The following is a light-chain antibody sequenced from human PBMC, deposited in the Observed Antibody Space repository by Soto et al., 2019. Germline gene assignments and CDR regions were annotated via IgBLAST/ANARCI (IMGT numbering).Light chain of an antibody. CDR1: SSDVGGYNY. CDR3: SSYTSSSTLVV. J-gene: IGLJ2*01. V-gene: IGLV2-14*01. Sequence: QPVLTQPASVSGSPGQSIIISCTGTSSDVGGYNYVSWYQQHPGKAPKLMIYDVSNRPSGVSNRFSGSKSGNTASLTISGLQAEDEADYYCSSYTSSSTLVVFGGGTKLTV. CDR2: DVS.